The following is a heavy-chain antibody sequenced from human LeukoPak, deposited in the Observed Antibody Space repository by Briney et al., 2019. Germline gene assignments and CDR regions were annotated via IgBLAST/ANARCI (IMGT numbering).Heavy chain of an antibody. CDR3: ARGDGYNFFDS. CDR1: GITLSSNY. CDR2: FYADGSI. D-gene: IGHD5-24*01. Sequence: GGSLRPSCVASGITLSSNYMSWVRQAPGKGLEWVSAFYADGSIYYADSAKGRFTISRDNSKNTLYLQMNSLRAEDTAVYYCARGDGYNFFDSWGQGTLVTVSS. J-gene: IGHJ4*02. V-gene: IGHV3-66*01.